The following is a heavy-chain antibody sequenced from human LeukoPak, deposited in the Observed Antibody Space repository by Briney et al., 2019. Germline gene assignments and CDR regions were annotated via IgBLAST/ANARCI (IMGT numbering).Heavy chain of an antibody. J-gene: IGHJ4*02. CDR1: GFTFSSYG. V-gene: IGHV3-30*18. Sequence: PGGSLRLSCAASGFTFSSYGMHWVRQAPGKGLEWVAVISYDGSNKYYADSVKGRFTISRDNSKNTLYLQMNSLRAEDTAVYYCAKCPNSVATVRFDYWGQGTLVTVSS. D-gene: IGHD5-12*01. CDR2: ISYDGSNK. CDR3: AKCPNSVATVRFDY.